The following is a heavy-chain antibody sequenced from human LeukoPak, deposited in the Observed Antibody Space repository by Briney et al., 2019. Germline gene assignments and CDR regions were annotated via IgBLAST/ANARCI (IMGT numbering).Heavy chain of an antibody. CDR2: IRNDGSNK. D-gene: IGHD3-22*01. V-gene: IGHV3-30*02. CDR1: GFSFSSYG. Sequence: GGSLRLSCVASGFSFSSYGMHWVRQAPGKGLEWVAFIRNDGSNKYYADSVKGRFTISRDNSKNTLYLQMSSLRAEDTAVYYCAKEGSGYYLDYWGQGTLVTVSS. CDR3: AKEGSGYYLDY. J-gene: IGHJ4*02.